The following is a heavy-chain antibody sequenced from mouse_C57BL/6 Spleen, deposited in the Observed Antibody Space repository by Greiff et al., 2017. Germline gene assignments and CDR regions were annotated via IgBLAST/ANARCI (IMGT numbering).Heavy chain of an antibody. CDR2: ISYDGSN. CDR1: GYSITSGYY. Sequence: EVQLQESGPGLVKPSQSLSLTCSVTGYSITSGYYWNWIRQFPGNKLEWMGYISYDGSNNYNPSLKNRISITRDTSKNQFFLKLNSVTTEDTATYYCARVRDGYSSWFADWGQGTRVTVSA. V-gene: IGHV3-6*01. J-gene: IGHJ3*01. CDR3: ARVRDGYSSWFAD. D-gene: IGHD2-3*01.